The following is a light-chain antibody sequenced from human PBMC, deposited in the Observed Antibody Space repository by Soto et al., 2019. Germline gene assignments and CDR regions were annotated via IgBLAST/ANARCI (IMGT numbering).Light chain of an antibody. Sequence: QSALTQPASVSGSPGQSITISCTGTSGDVGGYYYVSWYQQLPGKAPKLMISEVSKRPSGVSNRFSGSKSGNTASLTISGLQAEDEADYYCSSYTAGGTIFGTGTKLTVL. CDR2: EVS. V-gene: IGLV2-14*01. CDR1: SGDVGGYYY. J-gene: IGLJ1*01. CDR3: SSYTAGGTI.